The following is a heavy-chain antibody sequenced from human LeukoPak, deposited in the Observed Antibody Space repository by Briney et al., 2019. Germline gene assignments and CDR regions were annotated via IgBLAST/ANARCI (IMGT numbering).Heavy chain of an antibody. CDR2: IYTSGRT. Sequence: SETLSLTCTVSGGSISSGNYYWSWIRQPAGKGLEWIGRIYTSGRTNYNSSLKSRVTMSVDTSKNQFSLKLSSVTAADTAVYYCARGYSSSWYGDHYYYYYMDVWGKGTTVTISS. V-gene: IGHV4-61*02. J-gene: IGHJ6*03. D-gene: IGHD6-13*01. CDR3: ARGYSSSWYGDHYYYYYMDV. CDR1: GGSISSGNYY.